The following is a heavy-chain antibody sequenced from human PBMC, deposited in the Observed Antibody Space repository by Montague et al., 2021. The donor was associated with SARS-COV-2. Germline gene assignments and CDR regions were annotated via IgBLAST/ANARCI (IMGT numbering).Heavy chain of an antibody. Sequence: SETLSLTCAVYGGSFSGYSWSWIRQPPGKRLEWIGQIYHSGSTNYNPSLKSRVTISVDTSKNQFSLKLSSVPAADTALYYCRVVPAGIPKGPNFYYMDVWGKGTTVTVSS. CDR3: RVVPAGIPKGPNFYYMDV. CDR1: GGSFSGYS. D-gene: IGHD2-2*02. J-gene: IGHJ6*03. CDR2: IYHSGST. V-gene: IGHV4-34*01.